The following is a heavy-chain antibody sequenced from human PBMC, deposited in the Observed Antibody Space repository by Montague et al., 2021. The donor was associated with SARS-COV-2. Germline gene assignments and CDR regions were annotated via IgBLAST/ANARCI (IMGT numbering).Heavy chain of an antibody. CDR2: ISQSGNT. Sequence: SETLSLTCAVSGGSFSGFYWSWVRQPPGEGLEWIGEISQSGNTKYNPSLQSRVSISLDTSRNQFSLKVSSVTAADTAIYYCARLGDGIVPSPILGLGPYYSFYYMDVWGKGTTVTVSS. CDR3: ARLGDGIVPSPILGLGPYYSFYYMDV. V-gene: IGHV4-34*01. D-gene: IGHD2-2*02. J-gene: IGHJ6*03. CDR1: GGSFSGFY.